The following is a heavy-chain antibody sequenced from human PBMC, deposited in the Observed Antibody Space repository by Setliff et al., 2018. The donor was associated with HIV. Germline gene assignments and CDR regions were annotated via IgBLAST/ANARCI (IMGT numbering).Heavy chain of an antibody. D-gene: IGHD3-10*01. CDR3: AREGGMVRGALYYYYYYYMDV. Sequence: GGSLRLSCAASGFTFSGYSMNWVRQAPGKGLEWVSSISSSSSYIYYADSVRGRFTISRDNAKNSLNLQMNSLRAEDTALYYCAREGGMVRGALYYYYYYYMDVWGKGTTVTVSS. CDR1: GFTFSGYS. V-gene: IGHV3-21*04. J-gene: IGHJ6*03. CDR2: ISSSSSYI.